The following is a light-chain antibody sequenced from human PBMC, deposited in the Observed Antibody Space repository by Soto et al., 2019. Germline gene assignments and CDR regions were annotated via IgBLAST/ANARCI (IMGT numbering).Light chain of an antibody. CDR2: VNT. V-gene: IGLV1-40*01. J-gene: IGLJ2*01. CDR1: SSNIGAGYD. Sequence: QLVLTQPPSLSGAPGQRVTISCTGSSSNIGAGYDVHWYQQLPGTAPKLLIYVNTNRPSGVPDRFSGSKSGTSASLAIAGLQAEDEADYYCQSYDTNLSGVIFGGGTKLTVL. CDR3: QSYDTNLSGVI.